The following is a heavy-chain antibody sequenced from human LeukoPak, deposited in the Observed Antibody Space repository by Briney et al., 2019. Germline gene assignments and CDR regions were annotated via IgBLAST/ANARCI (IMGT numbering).Heavy chain of an antibody. CDR3: ARSSGYYPLYYFDY. D-gene: IGHD3-22*01. Sequence: ASVNVSCKASGYTFTSYGVSWVRQAPGQGLEWMGWISAYNGNTNYAQKLQGRVTMTTDTSTSTAYMELRSLRSGDTAVYYCARSSGYYPLYYFDYWGQGTLVTVSS. V-gene: IGHV1-18*01. J-gene: IGHJ4*02. CDR2: ISAYNGNT. CDR1: GYTFTSYG.